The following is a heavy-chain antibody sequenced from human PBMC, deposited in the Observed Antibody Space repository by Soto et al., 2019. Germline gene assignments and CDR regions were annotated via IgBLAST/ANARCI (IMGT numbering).Heavy chain of an antibody. CDR2: IYNSGST. J-gene: IGHJ4*02. D-gene: IGHD6-19*01. CDR3: ARKYGIPVAGTFDY. V-gene: IGHV4-28*01. Sequence: SETLSLTCAVSGYSVSDSNWWGWIRQPPGKGLEWMGHIYNSGSTYYKSSLKGRVTMSIDTSKNQLSLRLYSVTAVDTAVYYCARKYGIPVAGTFDYWGQGILVTVSS. CDR1: GYSVSDSNW.